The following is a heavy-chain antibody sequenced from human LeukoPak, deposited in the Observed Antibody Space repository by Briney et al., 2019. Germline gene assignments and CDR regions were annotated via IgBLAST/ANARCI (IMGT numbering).Heavy chain of an antibody. CDR3: ARVRYSSGWPLFDY. V-gene: IGHV1-18*01. J-gene: IGHJ4*02. Sequence: ASVKVSCKASGYTFTSYGISWVRQAHGQGLEWMGWISAYNGNTNYAQKLQGRVTMTTDTSTSTAYMELRRLRSDDTAVYYCARVRYSSGWPLFDYWGQGTLVTVSS. CDR1: GYTFTSYG. D-gene: IGHD6-19*01. CDR2: ISAYNGNT.